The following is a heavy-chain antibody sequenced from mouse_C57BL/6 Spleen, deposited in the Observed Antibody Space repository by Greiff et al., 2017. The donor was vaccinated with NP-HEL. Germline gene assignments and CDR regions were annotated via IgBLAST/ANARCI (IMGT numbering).Heavy chain of an antibody. Sequence: QVQLQQSGAELARPGASVKLSCKASGYTFTSYGISWVKQRTGQGLEWIGEIYPRSGNTYYNEKFKGKATLTADKSSSTAYMELRSLTSEDSAVYFCARGTTVVATEYYYAMDYWGQGTSVTVSS. D-gene: IGHD1-1*01. V-gene: IGHV1-81*01. CDR1: GYTFTSYG. CDR3: ARGTTVVATEYYYAMDY. J-gene: IGHJ4*01. CDR2: IYPRSGNT.